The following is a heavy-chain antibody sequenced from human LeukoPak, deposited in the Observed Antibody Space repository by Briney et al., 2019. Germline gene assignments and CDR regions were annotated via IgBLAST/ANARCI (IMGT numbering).Heavy chain of an antibody. D-gene: IGHD5-18*01. J-gene: IGHJ6*02. CDR1: GGTFISYA. CDR3: ARGYSYGYRRVYYYGMDV. CDR2: IIPIFGIA. Sequence: GASVKVSYKASGGTFISYAISWVRQAPGQGLEWMGRIIPIFGIANYAQKFQGRVTITADKSTSTAYMELSSLRSEDTAVYYCARGYSYGYRRVYYYGMDVWGQGTTVTVSS. V-gene: IGHV1-69*04.